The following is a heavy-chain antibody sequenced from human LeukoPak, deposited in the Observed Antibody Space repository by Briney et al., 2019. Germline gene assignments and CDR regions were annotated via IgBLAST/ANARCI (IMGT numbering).Heavy chain of an antibody. J-gene: IGHJ4*02. D-gene: IGHD3-3*01. Sequence: GASVKVSCKASGYTFTSYDINWVRQATGQGLEWMGWMNPNSGNTGYAQKFQGRVTMTRNTSISTAYMELSRLTSDDTAVYYCARDSPNPLLRFLEWLDYWGQGTLVTVSS. CDR3: ARDSPNPLLRFLEWLDY. V-gene: IGHV1-8*01. CDR2: MNPNSGNT. CDR1: GYTFTSYD.